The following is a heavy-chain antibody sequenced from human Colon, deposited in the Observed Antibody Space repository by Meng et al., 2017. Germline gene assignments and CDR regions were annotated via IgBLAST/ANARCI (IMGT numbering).Heavy chain of an antibody. CDR1: GYTFTSYW. J-gene: IGHJ4*02. V-gene: IGHV5-51*01. D-gene: IGHD5-18*01. CDR2: ILPGDSET. Sequence: GASLKISCKGFGYTFTSYWIGWVRQTPGKGLDWMGIILPGDSETRYSPSFQGQVTISADNSISPAYLPWSSLRTSDSAMYYCARRGYSYGAGAIDYWGQGTLVTVSS. CDR3: ARRGYSYGAGAIDY.